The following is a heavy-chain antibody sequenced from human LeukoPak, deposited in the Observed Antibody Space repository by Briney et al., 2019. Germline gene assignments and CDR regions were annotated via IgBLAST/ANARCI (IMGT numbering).Heavy chain of an antibody. CDR3: AREGRGSPLAARATFDY. V-gene: IGHV4-39*02. CDR2: IYYSGST. Sequence: SETLSLTCTVSGGSISSSSYYWGWIRQPPGKGLEWIGSIYYSGSTYYNPSLKSRVTISVDTSKNQFSLQLNSVTPEDTAVYYCAREGRGSPLAARATFDYWGQGTLVTVSS. CDR1: GGSISSSSYY. D-gene: IGHD6-6*01. J-gene: IGHJ4*02.